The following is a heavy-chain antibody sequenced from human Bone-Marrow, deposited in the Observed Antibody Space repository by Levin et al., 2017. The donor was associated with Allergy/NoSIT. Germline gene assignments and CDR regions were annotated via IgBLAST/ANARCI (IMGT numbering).Heavy chain of an antibody. CDR2: IKTRTDGGTA. Sequence: PGGSLRLSCSASGFNIINAWMAWVRQAPGKGLDWVGRIKTRTDGGTAAYGSPVNGRFTISRDDSGNTLYLQMDNLRPEDTGVYYCITYKSSLGFWYFDLWGRGTLVTVSS. V-gene: IGHV3-15*01. J-gene: IGHJ2*01. CDR3: ITYKSSLGFWYFDL. CDR1: GFNIINAW. D-gene: IGHD3-10*01.